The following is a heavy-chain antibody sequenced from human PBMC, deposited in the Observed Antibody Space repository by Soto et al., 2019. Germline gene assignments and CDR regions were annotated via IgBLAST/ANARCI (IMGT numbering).Heavy chain of an antibody. CDR1: GFRFSAYA. CDR2: ISYEGSNR. CDR3: AKDYGYYNFNYGMGV. V-gene: IGHV3-30*18. Sequence: PGGSLRLSCAASGFRFSAYAMHWVRQAPGKGLEWVAVISYEGSNRFYADSVKGLFTVSRDNSKNGLYLQMNSLRCEDTAVFYCAKDYGYYNFNYGMGVRGQGXTVTGSS. D-gene: IGHD4-17*01. J-gene: IGHJ6*02.